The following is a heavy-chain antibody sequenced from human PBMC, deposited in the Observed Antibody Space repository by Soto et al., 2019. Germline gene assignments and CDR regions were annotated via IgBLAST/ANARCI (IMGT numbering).Heavy chain of an antibody. CDR2: IYYSGST. J-gene: IGHJ4*02. CDR1: GGSISSYY. Sequence: SETLSLTCTVSGGSISSYYWSWIRQPPGKGLEWIGYIYYSGSTNYNPSLKSRVTISIDRSKNQFSLKLRSEDTAVYYCAREDIWGQGTLVTVSS. CDR3: AREDI. V-gene: IGHV4-59*01.